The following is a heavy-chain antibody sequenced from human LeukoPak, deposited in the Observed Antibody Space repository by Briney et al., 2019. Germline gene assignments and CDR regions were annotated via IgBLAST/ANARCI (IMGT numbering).Heavy chain of an antibody. CDR1: GYTFTSYY. Sequence: ASVKVSCKASGYTFTSYYMHSVRQAPGQGLEWMGIINPSGGSTSYAQKFQGRVTMTRDMSTSTVYMELSSLRSEDTAVYYCARDQLVYYDFWSGYYFRSQPRWFDPWGQGTLVTVSS. J-gene: IGHJ5*02. V-gene: IGHV1-46*01. D-gene: IGHD3-3*01. CDR2: INPSGGST. CDR3: ARDQLVYYDFWSGYYFRSQPRWFDP.